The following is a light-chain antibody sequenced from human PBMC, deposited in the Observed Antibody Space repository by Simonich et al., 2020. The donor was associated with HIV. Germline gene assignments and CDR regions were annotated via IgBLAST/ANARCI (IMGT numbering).Light chain of an antibody. CDR1: QSISSW. J-gene: IGKJ1*01. V-gene: IGKV1-5*03. Sequence: DIQMNQCPSTLSASVGDRVTITCRASQSISSWLAWYQQKPGKAHKLLIYKASSLQSGVPSRFSGSGSGTDYTLTISSLQPEDFATYYCQQYYSTPRTFGQGTKVEIK. CDR3: QQYYSTPRT. CDR2: KAS.